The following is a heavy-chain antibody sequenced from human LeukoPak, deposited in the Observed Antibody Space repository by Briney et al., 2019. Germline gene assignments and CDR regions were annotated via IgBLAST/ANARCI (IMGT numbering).Heavy chain of an antibody. CDR2: INPKNGGT. J-gene: IGHJ4*02. CDR3: ARVSGGYDYFDY. Sequence: ASVKVSCKASGYTFTSYYIHWVRQAPGRGLEWMGWINPKNGGTESAQRFQGRVFMTRDTSISTAYMELSRLRSDDTAVYYCARVSGGYDYFDYWGQGTLVTVSS. CDR1: GYTFTSYY. V-gene: IGHV1-2*02. D-gene: IGHD5-12*01.